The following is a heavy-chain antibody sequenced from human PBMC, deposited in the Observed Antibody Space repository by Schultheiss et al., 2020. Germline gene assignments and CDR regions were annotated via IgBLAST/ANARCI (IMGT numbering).Heavy chain of an antibody. CDR2: IYYSGST. D-gene: IGHD3-22*01. J-gene: IGHJ4*02. Sequence: SETLSLTCTVSGGSISSYYWSWIRQPPGKGLEWIGYIYYSGSTNYNPSLKSRVTISVDTSKNQFSLKLSSVTAADTAVYYCARDQGGYASLFGYWGQGTLVTVSS. CDR1: GGSISSYY. V-gene: IGHV4-59*12. CDR3: ARDQGGYASLFGY.